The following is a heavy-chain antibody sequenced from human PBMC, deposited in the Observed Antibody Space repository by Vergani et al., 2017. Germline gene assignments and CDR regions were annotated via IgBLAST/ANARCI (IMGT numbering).Heavy chain of an antibody. Sequence: QVQLQESGPGLVKPSQTLSLTCTVSGGSISSGSHYRSWIRQPAGKGLEWIGRIYTSGSTNYNPSLKSRVTISVDTSKNQFSLKLSSVTAADTAVYYCTASIVVVTALGAFDIWGQGTMVTVSS. CDR3: TASIVVVTALGAFDI. CDR2: IYTSGST. CDR1: GGSISSGSHY. D-gene: IGHD2-21*02. J-gene: IGHJ3*02. V-gene: IGHV4-61*02.